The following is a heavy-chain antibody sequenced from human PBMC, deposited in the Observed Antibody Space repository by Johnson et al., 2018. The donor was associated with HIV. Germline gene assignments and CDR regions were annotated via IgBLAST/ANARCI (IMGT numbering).Heavy chain of an antibody. V-gene: IGHV3-66*01. D-gene: IGHD3-22*01. CDR1: GFTVTSSY. Sequence: VQLVESGGGLVKPGGSLRLSCAASGFTVTSSYMSWVRQTPGKGLDWVSVIYGGDIKYYADSVRGRFTISRDNSKNTLYLQMNSLRAEDTALYYCAKGSGYYAAFDIWGQGTMVTVSS. CDR3: AKGSGYYAAFDI. CDR2: IYGGDIK. J-gene: IGHJ3*02.